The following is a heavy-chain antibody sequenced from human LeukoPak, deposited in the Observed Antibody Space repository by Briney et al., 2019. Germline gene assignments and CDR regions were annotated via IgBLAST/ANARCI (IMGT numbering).Heavy chain of an antibody. J-gene: IGHJ6*03. Sequence: SETLSLTCTVSGGSISSSSYYWGWNRQPPGKGLEWIGSIYYSGSTYYNPSLKSRVTISVDTSKNQFSLKLSSVTAADTAVYYCARQYANRYYYYYMDVWGKGTTVTISS. V-gene: IGHV4-39*01. CDR1: GGSISSSSYY. D-gene: IGHD1-14*01. CDR2: IYYSGST. CDR3: ARQYANRYYYYYMDV.